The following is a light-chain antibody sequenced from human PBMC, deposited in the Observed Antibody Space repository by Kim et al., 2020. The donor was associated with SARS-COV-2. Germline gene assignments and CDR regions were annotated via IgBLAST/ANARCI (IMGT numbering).Light chain of an antibody. CDR3: HQYGSSPLHT. J-gene: IGKJ4*01. Sequence: TLSLSPGERATPSCRASHSYLAWYQQKPGQSPRLLIYGTSNRATGIPDRFSGSGSGTDSTLTISRLEPEDFAVYYCHQYGSSPLHTFGGGTKLEI. CDR2: GTS. V-gene: IGKV3-20*01. CDR1: HSY.